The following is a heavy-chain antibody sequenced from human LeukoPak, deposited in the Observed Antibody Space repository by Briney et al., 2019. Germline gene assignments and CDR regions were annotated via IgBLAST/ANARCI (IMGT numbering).Heavy chain of an antibody. CDR3: TSSSSYYFDY. CDR1: GLTFSGSA. V-gene: IGHV3-73*01. Sequence: PGGSLKLSCAASGLTFSGSAIHWVRQASGKRLEWVGRIRTKPNSYATAFAASVKGRFTISRDDSKNTAYLQMNSLKTEDTAVYFCTSSSSYYFDYWGQGTLVTVSS. D-gene: IGHD6-6*01. CDR2: IRTKPNSYAT. J-gene: IGHJ4*02.